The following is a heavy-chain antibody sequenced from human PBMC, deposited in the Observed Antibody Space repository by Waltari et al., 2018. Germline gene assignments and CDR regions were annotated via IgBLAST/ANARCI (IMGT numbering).Heavy chain of an antibody. V-gene: IGHV1-69*12. Sequence: QVQLVQSGAEVKKPGSSVKVSCKASGGTFSSYAISWVRQAPGHGLEWMGGIIPILGTANYAQKFQGRVTITADESTSTAYMELSSLRSEDTAVYYCARGAYDSSGYEMDFDYWGQGTLVTVSS. CDR2: IIPILGTA. CDR3: ARGAYDSSGYEMDFDY. J-gene: IGHJ4*02. D-gene: IGHD3-22*01. CDR1: GGTFSSYA.